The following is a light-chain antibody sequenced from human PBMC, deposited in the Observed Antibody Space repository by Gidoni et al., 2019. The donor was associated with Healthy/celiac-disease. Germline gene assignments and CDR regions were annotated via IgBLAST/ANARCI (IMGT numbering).Light chain of an antibody. V-gene: IGKV1-39*01. CDR3: QQSYSTPPLFT. CDR1: QSISSY. CDR2: AAS. Sequence: DNQMTQSPSSLSASVGDRVTITCRASQSISSYLNWYQQKPGKAPKLLIYAASSLQSGVPSRSSGSGSGTDFTLTISSLQPEDFATYYCQQSYSTPPLFTFGPGTKVDIK. J-gene: IGKJ3*01.